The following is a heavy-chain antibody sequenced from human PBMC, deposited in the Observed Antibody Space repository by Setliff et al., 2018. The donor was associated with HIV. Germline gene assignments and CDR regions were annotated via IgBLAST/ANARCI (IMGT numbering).Heavy chain of an antibody. CDR3: ARGVRDNSGWSSYYFDY. V-gene: IGHV4-34*01. CDR2: INHSGSA. D-gene: IGHD6-19*01. J-gene: IGHJ4*02. CDR1: GGSFIDYY. Sequence: PSETLSLTCVVCGGSFIDYYWGCIRQPPEKGLEWIGDINHSGSANCNPSLKSRVTISVDTSKNQFSLRLTSVTAADTAVYYCARGVRDNSGWSSYYFDYWGQGTLVTVSS.